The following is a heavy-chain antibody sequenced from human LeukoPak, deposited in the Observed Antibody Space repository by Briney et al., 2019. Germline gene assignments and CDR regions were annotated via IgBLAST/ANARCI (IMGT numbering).Heavy chain of an antibody. J-gene: IGHJ4*02. V-gene: IGHV3-30*18. CDR1: GFTLSSYG. CDR3: AKSLELGAMAYYFDY. Sequence: GGSLRLSCAASGFTLSSYGMHWVRQAPGKGLEWVALISYDGSNKYYADSVKGRFAISRDNSKNTLYLQMNSLRAEDTAVYYCAKSLELGAMAYYFDYRGQGTLVTVSS. CDR2: ISYDGSNK. D-gene: IGHD5-18*01.